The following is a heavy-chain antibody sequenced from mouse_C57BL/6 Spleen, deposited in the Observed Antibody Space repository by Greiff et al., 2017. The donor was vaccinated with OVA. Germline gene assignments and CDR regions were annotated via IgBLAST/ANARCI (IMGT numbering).Heavy chain of an antibody. V-gene: IGHV1-80*01. CDR1: GYAFSSYW. CDR3: ARQGTTVHYFDY. Sequence: PLQQSGAELVKPGASVKISCKASGYAFSSYWMNWVKQRPGKGLEWIGQIYPGDGDTNYNGKFKGKATLTADKSSSTAYMQLSSLTSEDSAVYFCARQGTTVHYFDYWGQGTTLTVSS. CDR2: IYPGDGDT. J-gene: IGHJ2*01. D-gene: IGHD1-1*01.